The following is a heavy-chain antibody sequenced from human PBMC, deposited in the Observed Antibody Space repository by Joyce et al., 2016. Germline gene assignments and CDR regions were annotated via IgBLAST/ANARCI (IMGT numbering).Heavy chain of an antibody. V-gene: IGHV4-59*01. Sequence: QVQLQESGPGLVKPSETLSLTCTVSGDSIGTYYWNWIRQPPGKGLEWIGYIFYIGSTNYNPSLKSRVTMSVDMSKNQFSLNLNSVTAADTAVYYCARVGSSWSFGYWGQGTLVTVSS. CDR2: IFYIGST. J-gene: IGHJ4*02. CDR3: ARVGSSWSFGY. CDR1: GDSIGTYY. D-gene: IGHD6-13*01.